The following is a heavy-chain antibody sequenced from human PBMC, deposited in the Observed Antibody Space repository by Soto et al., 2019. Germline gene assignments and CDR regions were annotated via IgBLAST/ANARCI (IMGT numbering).Heavy chain of an antibody. CDR1: GFTFSSYG. D-gene: IGHD6-19*01. CDR3: AKPPEVAAARGFFDY. Sequence: GGSLRLSCAASGFTFSSYGMHWVRQAPGKGLEWVAVISYDGSNKYYADPVKGRFTISRDISKNTLYLQMNSLTAEDTAVYYCAKPPEVAAARGFFDYWGRGTLVTVSS. V-gene: IGHV3-30*18. J-gene: IGHJ4*02. CDR2: ISYDGSNK.